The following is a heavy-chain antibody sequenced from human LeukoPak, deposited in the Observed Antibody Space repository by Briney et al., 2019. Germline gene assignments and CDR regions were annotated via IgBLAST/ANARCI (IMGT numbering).Heavy chain of an antibody. D-gene: IGHD5-18*01. CDR1: GFTFSSYG. Sequence: GGTLRLSCAASGFTFSSYGMSWVRQAPGKGLEWVSAISTTGGTTYYAGSVKGRFTISRDNSRNTLYLQMNSLGAEDTALYYCAKCGLYTFGLYLYWGQGTLVTISS. CDR3: AKCGLYTFGLYLY. CDR2: ISTTGGTT. J-gene: IGHJ4*02. V-gene: IGHV3-23*01.